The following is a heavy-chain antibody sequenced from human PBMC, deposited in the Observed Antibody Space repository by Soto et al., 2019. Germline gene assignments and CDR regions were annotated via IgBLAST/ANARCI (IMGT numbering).Heavy chain of an antibody. J-gene: IGHJ6*02. D-gene: IGHD1-26*01. Sequence: HSATMSLTCTVSNDSFTSYYWSWIRQSAVRGLEWIGRVHVTGNIHYNPSLRSRVTMSSDSSSNQFFLRLSSVTAADTAVYYCARDAKYSLSWYYYQGIDVWGPGTTVTVSS. CDR2: VHVTGNI. V-gene: IGHV4-4*07. CDR3: ARDAKYSLSWYYYQGIDV. CDR1: NDSFTSYY.